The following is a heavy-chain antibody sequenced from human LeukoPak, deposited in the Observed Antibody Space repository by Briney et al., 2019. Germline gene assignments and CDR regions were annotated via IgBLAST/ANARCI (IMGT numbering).Heavy chain of an antibody. J-gene: IGHJ4*02. Sequence: GRSLRLSCAASGFTFSSYAMHWVRQAPGKGLEWVAVISYDGSNTYYADSMKGRFTISRDNSKNTVHLQLNSLRAEDTAVYYCARGPVAITLSRLDYWGQGTLVPSPQ. CDR3: ARGPVAITLSRLDY. CDR2: ISYDGSNT. V-gene: IGHV3-30-3*01. D-gene: IGHD3-22*01. CDR1: GFTFSSYA.